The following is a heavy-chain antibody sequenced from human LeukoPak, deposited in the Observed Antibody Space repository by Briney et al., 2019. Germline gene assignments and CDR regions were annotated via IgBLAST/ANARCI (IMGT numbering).Heavy chain of an antibody. Sequence: GGSLRFSCADSGFTFSSYSMNWVRQAPGKGLEWVSYISSRSATIYYADSVKGRFTISRDNAKNSLYLQMNSLRAEDTAVYYCASDPLSSSSFDLWGQGTLVTVSS. D-gene: IGHD6-13*01. V-gene: IGHV3-48*01. CDR1: GFTFSSYS. CDR3: ASDPLSSSSFDL. CDR2: ISSRSATI. J-gene: IGHJ4*02.